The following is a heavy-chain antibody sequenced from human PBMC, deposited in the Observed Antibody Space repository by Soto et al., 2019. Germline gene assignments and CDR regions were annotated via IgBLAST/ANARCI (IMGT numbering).Heavy chain of an antibody. Sequence: XESLKISWKGSGYTFSTYWIGWVRQMPGKGLEWMGIVYPGDSQTRYSPSFQGHVTISADKSISTAYLQWSSLKASDTAMYYCARPKYSTWTGAFDIWGQGTMVTVSS. V-gene: IGHV5-51*01. CDR3: ARPKYSTWTGAFDI. CDR1: GYTFSTYW. D-gene: IGHD6-6*01. J-gene: IGHJ3*02. CDR2: VYPGDSQT.